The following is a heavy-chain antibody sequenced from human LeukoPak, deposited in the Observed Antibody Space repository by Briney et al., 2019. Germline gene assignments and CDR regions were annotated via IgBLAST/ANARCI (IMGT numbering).Heavy chain of an antibody. D-gene: IGHD3-22*01. CDR2: ISGSGGST. J-gene: IGHJ4*02. V-gene: IGHV3-23*01. CDR1: GFTFGSYG. Sequence: GGSLRLSCAASGFTFGSYGMSWVRQAPGKGLEWVSAISGSGGSTYYADSVKGRFTVSRDNSKNTLYLQMNSLRAEDTAVYYCAKDGMIAIEDYWGQGTLVTVSS. CDR3: AKDGMIAIEDY.